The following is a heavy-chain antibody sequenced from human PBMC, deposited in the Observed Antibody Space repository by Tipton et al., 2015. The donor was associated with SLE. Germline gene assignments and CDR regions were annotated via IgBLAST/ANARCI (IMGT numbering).Heavy chain of an antibody. CDR3: AKDMNYYGDY. V-gene: IGHV3-23*01. D-gene: IGHD3-10*01. J-gene: IGHJ4*02. Sequence: SLRLSCAASGFTFSSSAMSWVRQAPGKGLAWVSAISGSGGNTYYADSVKGRFTISRDNSKNTLYLQMNGLRAEDTAVYYCAKDMNYYGDYWGQGTLVTVSS. CDR2: ISGSGGNT. CDR1: GFTFSSSA.